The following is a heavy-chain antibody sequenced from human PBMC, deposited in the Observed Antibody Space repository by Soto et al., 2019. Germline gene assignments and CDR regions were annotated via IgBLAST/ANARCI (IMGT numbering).Heavy chain of an antibody. CDR1: GGTFSDYA. CDR2: IVHRLGSP. D-gene: IGHD3-3*01. Sequence: QVQLVQSGAEMRKPGSSLRVSCKASGGTFSDYAFSWVRQAPGQGLEWLGGIVHRLGSPNYAQKFGGRVTITTDTSSSTVYMAMSSLRFDDTTVYFCARYRLQLRLSKYYFNGMDVWGQGTTIIVSS. CDR3: ARYRLQLRLSKYYFNGMDV. J-gene: IGHJ6*02. V-gene: IGHV1-69*06.